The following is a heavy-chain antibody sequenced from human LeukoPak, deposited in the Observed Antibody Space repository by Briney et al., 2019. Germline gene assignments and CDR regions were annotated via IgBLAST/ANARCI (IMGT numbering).Heavy chain of an antibody. CDR3: ARFDPLRYFDY. V-gene: IGHV4-59*01. CDR2: IYYSGST. CDR1: GGSISSYY. D-gene: IGHD4-17*01. Sequence: SETLFLTCTVSGGSISSYYWSWIRQPPGKGLEWIGYIYYSGSTNYNPSLKSRVTISVDTSKNQFSLKLSSVTAADTAVYYCARFDPLRYFDYWGQGTLVTVSS. J-gene: IGHJ4*02.